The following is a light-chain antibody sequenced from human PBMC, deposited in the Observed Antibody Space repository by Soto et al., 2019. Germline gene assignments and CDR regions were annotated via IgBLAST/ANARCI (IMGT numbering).Light chain of an antibody. CDR2: GAS. V-gene: IGKV3-20*01. Sequence: EIVLTQSPGTLSLSPGERATLSCRASQSVISRYLAWYQQKPGQAPRLLMSGASTRAAGIPDRFSGDGSGTEFTLTISSLQSEDFAVYHCQQYHSYSFGQGTKVGI. CDR3: QQYHSYS. CDR1: QSVISRY. J-gene: IGKJ1*01.